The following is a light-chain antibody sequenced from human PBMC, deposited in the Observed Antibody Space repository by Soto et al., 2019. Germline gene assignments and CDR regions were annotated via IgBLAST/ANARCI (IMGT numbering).Light chain of an antibody. Sequence: DIQMTQSPSTLSASVGDRVTVTCRASQSISSWLAWYQQKPGKAPKLLIYKASTLESGVPSRFSGSGSGTDFTLTISSLQPDDFATYYCQHYNTYPWTFGQGTKWISN. CDR2: KAS. CDR3: QHYNTYPWT. V-gene: IGKV1-5*03. J-gene: IGKJ1*01. CDR1: QSISSW.